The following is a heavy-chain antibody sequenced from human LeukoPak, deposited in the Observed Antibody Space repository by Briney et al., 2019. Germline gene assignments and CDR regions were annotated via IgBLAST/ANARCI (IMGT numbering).Heavy chain of an antibody. D-gene: IGHD3-3*01. V-gene: IGHV3-23*01. CDR1: GFTFDSYA. CDR3: ARDWRVRDESGYPDS. J-gene: IGHJ4*02. Sequence: HPGGSLRLSCAASGFTFDSYAMTWVRQAPGKGLEWVSSIRGGNDKTYTADSVQGRFTMSRDNSRNTVFLQMNSLRDEDTATYYCARDWRVRDESGYPDSGGQGILVTVSS. CDR2: IRGGNDKT.